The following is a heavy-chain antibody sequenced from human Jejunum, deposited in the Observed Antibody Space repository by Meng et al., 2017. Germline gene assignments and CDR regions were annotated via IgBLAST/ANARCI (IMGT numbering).Heavy chain of an antibody. J-gene: IGHJ4*02. CDR1: GFTFSSSS. CDR3: AKLVSF. Sequence: GESLKISCAASGFTFSSSSIRWVRQAPGKGLEWVSTITGSGDSTYYADSVKGRFTISRDNSKNTLYLQMNSLRAEDTAVYYCAKLVSFWGQGTLVTVSS. CDR2: ITGSGDST. D-gene: IGHD2-8*01. V-gene: IGHV3-23*01.